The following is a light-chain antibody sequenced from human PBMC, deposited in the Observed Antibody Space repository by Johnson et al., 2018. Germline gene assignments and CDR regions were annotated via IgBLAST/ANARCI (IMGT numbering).Light chain of an antibody. Sequence: QSVLTQPPSVSAAPGQKVTISCSGSSSNIGNNYVSWYQQLPGTAPKLLIYENNKRPSGIPDRFSGSKSGTSATPGITGLQTGDEADYYCGTWDSSLSVVNVFGTGTKVTVL. CDR2: ENN. V-gene: IGLV1-51*02. J-gene: IGLJ1*01. CDR1: SSNIGNNY. CDR3: GTWDSSLSVVNV.